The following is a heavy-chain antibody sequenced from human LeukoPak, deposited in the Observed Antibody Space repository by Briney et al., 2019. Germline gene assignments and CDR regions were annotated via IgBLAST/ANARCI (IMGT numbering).Heavy chain of an antibody. J-gene: IGHJ4*02. CDR2: IYPGDSDS. V-gene: IGHV5-51*01. CDR3: ARRGCNGGSWYGY. D-gene: IGHD2-15*01. CDR1: GYSFSNDW. Sequence: GESLKISCKGSGYSFSNDWIGWVRQMPGKGLEWMGIIYPGDSDSRYSPSFQGQVTISADKSISTAYLQWSSLEASDTAMYYCARRGCNGGSWYGYWGQGTLVTVSS.